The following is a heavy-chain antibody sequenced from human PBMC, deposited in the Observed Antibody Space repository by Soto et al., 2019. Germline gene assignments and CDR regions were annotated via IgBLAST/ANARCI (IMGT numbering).Heavy chain of an antibody. CDR3: ARDWGDYGVNDAFDI. J-gene: IGHJ3*02. CDR2: ISAYNGNT. CDR1: GYTFTSYC. Sequence: ASVNVSCKSSGYTFTSYCISWVRQAPGQGLEWMGWISAYNGNTNYAQKLQGRVTMTTDTSTSTAYMELRSLRSDDTAVYYCARDWGDYGVNDAFDIWGQGTMVTVSS. D-gene: IGHD4-17*01. V-gene: IGHV1-18*04.